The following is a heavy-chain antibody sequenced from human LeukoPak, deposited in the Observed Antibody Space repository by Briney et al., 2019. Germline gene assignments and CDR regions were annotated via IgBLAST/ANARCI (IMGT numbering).Heavy chain of an antibody. J-gene: IGHJ6*03. CDR2: IYTSGST. CDR1: GGSISSYF. CDR3: ARHDYYYYYMDV. Sequence: SETLSLTCTVSGGSISSYFWNWIRQPAGRGLEWIGRIYTSGSTNYNPSLKSRVTMSVDTSKNQFSLKLSSVTAADTAMYYCARHDYYYYYMDVWGKGTTVTVSS. V-gene: IGHV4-4*07.